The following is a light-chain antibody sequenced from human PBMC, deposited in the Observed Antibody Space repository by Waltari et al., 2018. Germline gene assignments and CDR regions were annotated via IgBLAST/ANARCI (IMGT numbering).Light chain of an antibody. V-gene: IGKV3-15*01. CDR1: QSVSSN. Sequence: EIVMTQSPPTISVSPGERATPSCSAGQSVSSNLAWYHQKPRQTPRLLIYGASTRAAGSPARISGSGSGTEYTLPISSLQSEDFAVYYCQQYNNWPPYTFGQGTKLEIK. CDR3: QQYNNWPPYT. CDR2: GAS. J-gene: IGKJ2*01.